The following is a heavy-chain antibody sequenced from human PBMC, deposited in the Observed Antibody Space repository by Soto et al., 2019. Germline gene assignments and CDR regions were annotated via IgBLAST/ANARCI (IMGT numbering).Heavy chain of an antibody. CDR2: ISDSGST. CDR1: GASIPDYY. J-gene: IGHJ6*02. CDR3: ARERYSGTGNAWVYYNGMDV. D-gene: IGHD3-10*01. Sequence: QLQLQESGPGLVKPSETLSLICTVSGASIPDYYWSWIRQSPGKGLEWIGYISDSGSTNYRPSLRSRVAMSVETSRNQLSPKLSSVTAADSAVYYCARERYSGTGNAWVYYNGMDVWGQGTTVTVSS. V-gene: IGHV4-59*01.